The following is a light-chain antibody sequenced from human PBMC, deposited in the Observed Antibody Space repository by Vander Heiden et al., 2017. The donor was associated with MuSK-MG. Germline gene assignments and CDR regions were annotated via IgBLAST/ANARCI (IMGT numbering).Light chain of an antibody. V-gene: IGLV3-1*01. CDR3: QAWDSSIVV. CDR2: EDK. Sequence: SYELTQPPAVSVSPGQTASITCSGDELGDKYVCWYQQKPGQSPVLVMYEDKKRPSGIPERLSGSNSGNTATLTISGTQAMDEADYYCQAWDSSIVVFGGGTRLTVL. CDR1: ELGDKY. J-gene: IGLJ2*01.